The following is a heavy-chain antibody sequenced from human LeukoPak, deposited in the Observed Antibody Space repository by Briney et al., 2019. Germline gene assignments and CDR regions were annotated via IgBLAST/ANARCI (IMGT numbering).Heavy chain of an antibody. CDR2: IYSGGST. V-gene: IGHV3-23*03. D-gene: IGHD3-10*01. J-gene: IGHJ4*02. Sequence: GGSLRLSCAASGFTFSSYAMSWVRQAPGKGLEWVSVIYSGGSTYYADSVKGRFTISRDNSKNTLYLQMNSLRAEDTAIYYCAKVTYGSGTYGAFDSWGQGTLVTVSS. CDR3: AKVTYGSGTYGAFDS. CDR1: GFTFSSYA.